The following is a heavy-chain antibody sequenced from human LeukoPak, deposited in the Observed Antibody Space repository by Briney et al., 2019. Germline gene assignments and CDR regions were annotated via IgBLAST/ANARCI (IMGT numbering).Heavy chain of an antibody. V-gene: IGHV1-18*01. J-gene: IGHJ6*02. Sequence: ASVKVSCKASGGTFTSYGISWVRQAPGQGLEWMGWISAYNGNTNYAQKLQGRVTMTTDTSTSTAYMELRSLRSDDTAVYYCARDPRYCSSTSCYSLYGMDVWGQGTTVTVSS. D-gene: IGHD2-2*01. CDR3: ARDPRYCSSTSCYSLYGMDV. CDR2: ISAYNGNT. CDR1: GGTFTSYG.